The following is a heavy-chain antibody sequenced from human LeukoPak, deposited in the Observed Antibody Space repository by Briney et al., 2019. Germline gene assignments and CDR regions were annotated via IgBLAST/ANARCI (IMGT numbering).Heavy chain of an antibody. CDR1: GYTFTTYG. CDR2: ISAYNGNT. J-gene: IGHJ4*02. V-gene: IGHV1-18*01. D-gene: IGHD2-15*01. CDR3: ASGYCSGGSCYGLLDY. Sequence: ASVKVSCKASGYTFTTYGISWARQAPGQGLEWMGWISAYNGNTNYAQKLQGRVTMTTDTSTKTAYMELRSLRSDDTAVYYCASGYCSGGSCYGLLDYWGQGTLVIVSS.